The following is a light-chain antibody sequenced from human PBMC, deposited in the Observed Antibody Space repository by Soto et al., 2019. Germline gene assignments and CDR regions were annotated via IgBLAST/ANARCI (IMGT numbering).Light chain of an antibody. CDR3: YSYAGGSTLYD. J-gene: IGLJ1*01. Sequence: QSALTQPASVSGSPGQSITISCTGTSSDIGNYNLVSWYQQHPGKAPKLLIYEVSKRPSGVSDRFSGSKSGNTASLTISGLQPEDYSDYSSYSYAGGSTLYDFGTGTNVTVL. V-gene: IGLV2-23*02. CDR2: EVS. CDR1: SSDIGNYNL.